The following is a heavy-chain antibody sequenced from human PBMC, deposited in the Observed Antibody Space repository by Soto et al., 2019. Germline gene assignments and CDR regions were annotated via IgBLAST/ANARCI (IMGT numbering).Heavy chain of an antibody. Sequence: TSETLSLTCTVSGGSISSNDYYWDWIRQSPGKGLEWIGSIYYSGTTYYNPSLKSRVSMSVDTSRNQFSLKLSSVTAADTAVYYCVTAAIQGHQVEGQPPTSQTLDYWGQGILVTVSS. V-gene: IGHV4-39*01. J-gene: IGHJ4*02. CDR2: IYYSGTT. D-gene: IGHD6-25*01. CDR3: VTAAIQGHQVEGQPPTSQTLDY. CDR1: GGSISSNDYY.